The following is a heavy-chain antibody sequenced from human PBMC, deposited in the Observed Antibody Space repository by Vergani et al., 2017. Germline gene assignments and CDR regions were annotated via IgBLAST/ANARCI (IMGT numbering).Heavy chain of an antibody. V-gene: IGHV4-38-2*02. J-gene: IGHJ4*02. D-gene: IGHD3-10*01. Sequence: QVQLQQSGPGLLKTSETLSLTCNVSGVSITRGNYWGWIRQPPGRGLQWIGHIFQSGSPDYNASLKSRVNISLDKSKNHFSLSLSSVTAADTAVYYCVRRNNVVRETDYFDYWGQGILVTVSS. CDR1: GVSITRGNY. CDR3: VRRNNVVRETDYFDY. CDR2: IFQSGSP.